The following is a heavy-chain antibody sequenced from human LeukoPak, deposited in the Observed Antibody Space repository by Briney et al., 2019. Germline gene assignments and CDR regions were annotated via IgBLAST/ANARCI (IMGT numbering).Heavy chain of an antibody. D-gene: IGHD3-22*01. CDR2: IKRNADRGTT. CDR3: SRVVNENFYDSSGFYLHYFYYYMDV. J-gene: IGHJ6*03. CDR1: GFTFGDYP. V-gene: IGHV3-49*04. Sequence: GGSLRLSCATSGFTFGDYPMSWVRQAPGKGLEWVGFIKRNADRGTTEYAASVKGRFIILRDDFKGIAYIQMNNLKSEDTAVYYCSRVVNENFYDSSGFYLHYFYYYMDVWGKGTTVTVSS.